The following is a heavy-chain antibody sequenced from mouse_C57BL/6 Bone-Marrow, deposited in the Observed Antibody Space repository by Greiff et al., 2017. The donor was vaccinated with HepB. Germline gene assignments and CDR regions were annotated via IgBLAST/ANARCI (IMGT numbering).Heavy chain of an antibody. D-gene: IGHD3-3*01. CDR2: IDPENGDT. V-gene: IGHV14-4*01. J-gene: IGHJ3*01. Sequence: VTLKVSGAELVRPGASVKLSCTASGFNIKDDYMHWVKQRPEQGLEWIGWIDPENGDTEYASKFQGKATITADTSSNTAYLQLSSLTSEDTAVYYCTLSLGAYWGQGTLVTVSA. CDR3: TLSLGAY. CDR1: GFNIKDDY.